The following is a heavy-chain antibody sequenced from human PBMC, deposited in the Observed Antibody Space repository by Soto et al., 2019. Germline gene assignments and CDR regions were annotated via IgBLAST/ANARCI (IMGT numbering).Heavy chain of an antibody. J-gene: IGHJ4*02. CDR2: IFYTGSA. D-gene: IGHD2-2*01. V-gene: IGHV4-61*01. CDR1: GGSVSSGPCY. CDR3: ATVPRYCSGTTCYLDS. Sequence: SETLSLTCTVSGGSVSSGPCYWTWIRQHPGKGLEWIGNIFYTGSANYNPSLKSRLTMSVDTSKNQFSLKLTSVTAADTAVYYCATVPRYCSGTTCYLDSWGRGTLVTVSS.